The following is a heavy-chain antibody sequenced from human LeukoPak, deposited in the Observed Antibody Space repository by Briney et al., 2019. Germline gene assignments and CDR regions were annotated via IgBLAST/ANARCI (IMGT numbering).Heavy chain of an antibody. J-gene: IGHJ6*04. Sequence: SETLSLTCTVSGGSISGYFWSWIRQPAGKGLEWIGRIYPSVSTNYNPSLKSRVTMSVDTSKNQFSLKLSSVTAADTAVYYCARVYCTSTRCYSHSDVWGRGTTVTVSS. V-gene: IGHV4-4*07. CDR2: IYPSVST. D-gene: IGHD2-2*02. CDR3: ARVYCTSTRCYSHSDV. CDR1: GGSISGYF.